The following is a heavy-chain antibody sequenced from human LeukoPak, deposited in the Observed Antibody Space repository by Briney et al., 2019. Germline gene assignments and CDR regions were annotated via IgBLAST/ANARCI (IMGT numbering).Heavy chain of an antibody. Sequence: GGSLRLSCAASGFTFSSYAMHWVRQAPGKGLEWVAVISYDGSNKYYADSVNGRFTISRDNSKNTLYLQINSLRAEDTAVYSCARDRMVRGVIPPNYYYYGMDVWGQGTTVTVSS. D-gene: IGHD3-10*01. CDR2: ISYDGSNK. CDR1: GFTFSSYA. CDR3: ARDRMVRGVIPPNYYYYGMDV. V-gene: IGHV3-30*04. J-gene: IGHJ6*02.